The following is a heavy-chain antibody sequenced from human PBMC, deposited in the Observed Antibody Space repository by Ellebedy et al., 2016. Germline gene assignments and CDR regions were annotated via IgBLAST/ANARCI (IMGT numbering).Heavy chain of an antibody. Sequence: GGSLRLSCKGSGYSFTSYWIGWVRQMPGKGLEWMGIIYPGDSDTRYSPSFQGQVTISADKSISTAYLQWSSLKASDTAMYYCARLGSPGGGWFDPWGQGTLVTVSS. V-gene: IGHV5-51*01. CDR2: IYPGDSDT. D-gene: IGHD3-10*01. J-gene: IGHJ5*02. CDR1: GYSFTSYW. CDR3: ARLGSPGGGWFDP.